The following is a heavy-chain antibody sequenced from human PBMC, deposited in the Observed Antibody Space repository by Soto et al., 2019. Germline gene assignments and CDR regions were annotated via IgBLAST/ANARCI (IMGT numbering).Heavy chain of an antibody. J-gene: IGHJ4*02. Sequence: QVQLQESGPGLVKPSETLSLTCTVSGGSISNHYWSWIRQPPGKGLEWIGYIYYNGNTNYNPSLKSRVTMSVDTSKNQISLRLGSVTDADTAVYYCARANWYSEYWGQGTLVTVSS. D-gene: IGHD7-27*01. CDR1: GGSISNHY. CDR2: IYYNGNT. V-gene: IGHV4-59*11. CDR3: ARANWYSEY.